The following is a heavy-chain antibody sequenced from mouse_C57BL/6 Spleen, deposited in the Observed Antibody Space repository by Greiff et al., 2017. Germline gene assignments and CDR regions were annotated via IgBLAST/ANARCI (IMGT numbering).Heavy chain of an antibody. V-gene: IGHV1-82*01. CDR2: IYPGDGGT. Sequence: QVQLKQSGPELVKPGASVKISCKASGYAFSSSWMNWVKQRPGKGLEWIGRIYPGDGGTNYNEKFKGKATLTADKSSSTAYMQLSSLTSEDSAVYFCAKGGIYYDYVDYWGQGTTLTVSS. CDR1: GYAFSSSW. CDR3: AKGGIYYDYVDY. J-gene: IGHJ2*01. D-gene: IGHD2-4*01.